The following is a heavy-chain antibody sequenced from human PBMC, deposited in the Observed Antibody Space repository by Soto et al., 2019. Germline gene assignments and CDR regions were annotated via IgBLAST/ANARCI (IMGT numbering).Heavy chain of an antibody. D-gene: IGHD2-21*02. J-gene: IGHJ4*02. CDR1: GFTVSSNY. CDR3: ARGFAYCGGDCYDY. V-gene: IGHV3-53*04. Sequence: EVQLVESGGGLVQPGGSLRLSCAASGFTVSSNYMSWVRQPPGKGLEWASVIYSGGSTYYADSVKGRFTISRHNSKNTLYLQMNSLRAEDTAVYYCARGFAYCGGDCYDYWGQGTLVTVSS. CDR2: IYSGGST.